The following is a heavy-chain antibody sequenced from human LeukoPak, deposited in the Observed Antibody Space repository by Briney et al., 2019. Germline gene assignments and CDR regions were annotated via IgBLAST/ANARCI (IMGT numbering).Heavy chain of an antibody. D-gene: IGHD3-22*01. CDR3: ARDPYYDSSGYLYYFDY. CDR1: GFTFSSYA. Sequence: PGRSLRLSCAASGFTFSSYAMHWVRQAPGKGLEWVAVISYDGSNKYYADSVKGRFTISRDNSKNTLYLQMNSLRAEDTAVYYCARDPYYDSSGYLYYFDYWGQGTLVTVSS. V-gene: IGHV3-30*04. J-gene: IGHJ4*02. CDR2: ISYDGSNK.